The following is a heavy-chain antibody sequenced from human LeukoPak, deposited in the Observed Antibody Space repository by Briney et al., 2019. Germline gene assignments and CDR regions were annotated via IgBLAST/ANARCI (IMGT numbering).Heavy chain of an antibody. CDR1: GYSFTSYW. J-gene: IGHJ4*02. CDR2: IYPGDSDT. V-gene: IGHV5-51*01. Sequence: GESLKISCNGSGYSFTSYWIGWVRQMPGKGLEWMGIIYPGDSDTRYSPSFQGQVTISADKSISTAYLQWSSLKASDTAMYYCARLNYDILTGYLPGYFDYWGQGTLVTVSS. CDR3: ARLNYDILTGYLPGYFDY. D-gene: IGHD3-9*01.